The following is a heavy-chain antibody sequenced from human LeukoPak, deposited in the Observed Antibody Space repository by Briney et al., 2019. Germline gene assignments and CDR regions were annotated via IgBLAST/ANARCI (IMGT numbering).Heavy chain of an antibody. Sequence: PSETLSLTCTVSGGSISSYYWSWIRQPPGQGLELIGYIYYSGSTNYNPSLKSRVTISVDTSKNKFSLKLSSVTDADTGVYYCARGENYYDSSGYYYPCVYWGQGTLVSVSS. V-gene: IGHV4-59*01. CDR2: IYYSGST. CDR3: ARGENYYDSSGYYYPCVY. CDR1: GGSISSYY. D-gene: IGHD3-22*01. J-gene: IGHJ4*02.